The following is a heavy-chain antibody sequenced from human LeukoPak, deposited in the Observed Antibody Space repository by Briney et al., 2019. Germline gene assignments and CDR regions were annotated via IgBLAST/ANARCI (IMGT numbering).Heavy chain of an antibody. Sequence: PGGSLRLSCAASGFTLSSYTMNWVRQAPGKGLEWVSAISGSGGSTYYADSVKGRFTISRDNSKNTLYLQMNSLRAEDTAVYYCAKELSTTGYSSSWYTFDYWGQGTLVTVSS. CDR2: ISGSGGST. D-gene: IGHD6-13*01. CDR3: AKELSTTGYSSSWYTFDY. V-gene: IGHV3-23*01. J-gene: IGHJ4*02. CDR1: GFTLSSYT.